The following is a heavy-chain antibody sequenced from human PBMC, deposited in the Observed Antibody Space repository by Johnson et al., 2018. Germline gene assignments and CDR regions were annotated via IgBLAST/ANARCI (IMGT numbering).Heavy chain of an antibody. V-gene: IGHV3-33*06. CDR1: GFTFSSYG. Sequence: QVRLVESGGGVVQPGRSLRLSCAASGFTFSSYGMSWVRQAPGKGLEWVALIWYDGTNRFYADSVKGRFTISRDNSKTTLYLQMNSLRAEDTAVYYCAKEDGGSYYRYFQHWGQGTLVTVSS. CDR3: AKEDGGSYYRYFQH. CDR2: IWYDGTNR. J-gene: IGHJ1*01. D-gene: IGHD1-26*01.